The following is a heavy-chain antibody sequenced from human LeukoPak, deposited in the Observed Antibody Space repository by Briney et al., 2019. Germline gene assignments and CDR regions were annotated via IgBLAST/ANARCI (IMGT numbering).Heavy chain of an antibody. V-gene: IGHV1-18*01. Sequence: GASVKVSCKASGYTFTTYGISWVRQAPGQGLEWMGWISAYSGSTNYAQNLQGRVTMTTDTSTSTAYMELRSLRSDDTALYYCARTGRAHYFDYWGQGTLVTVSS. D-gene: IGHD3-9*01. CDR2: ISAYSGST. CDR1: GYTFTTYG. CDR3: ARTGRAHYFDY. J-gene: IGHJ4*02.